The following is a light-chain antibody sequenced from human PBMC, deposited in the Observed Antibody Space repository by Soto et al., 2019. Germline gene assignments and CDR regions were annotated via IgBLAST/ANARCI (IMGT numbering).Light chain of an antibody. Sequence: DIQMTQSPSTLSASVGDGVTITCRASQNISVWLAWYQQRPGKAPKFLIYDASSLETGVPSRFSGSGSGTECTLTIRSLQPDDFATYYCQQYDRSSPTFGQGTKLEIK. CDR2: DAS. V-gene: IGKV1-5*01. CDR1: QNISVW. CDR3: QQYDRSSPT. J-gene: IGKJ2*01.